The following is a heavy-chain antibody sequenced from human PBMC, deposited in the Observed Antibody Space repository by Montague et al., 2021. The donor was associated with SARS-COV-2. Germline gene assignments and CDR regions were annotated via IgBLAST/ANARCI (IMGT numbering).Heavy chain of an antibody. CDR3: VRDTAPSGSGTFYDY. V-gene: IGHV4-59*02. D-gene: IGHD1-26*01. CDR1: GDSVSRDF. Sequence: SETLSLTCTVSGDSVSRDFWTWIRQPPGKGLEWIGYVYYSRSSSYNPSLRGRVSIAVDTSKNQFSLSLSIGTAADTAIYYCVRDTAPSGSGTFYDYWGQGTLVTVSS. CDR2: VYYSRSS. J-gene: IGHJ4*02.